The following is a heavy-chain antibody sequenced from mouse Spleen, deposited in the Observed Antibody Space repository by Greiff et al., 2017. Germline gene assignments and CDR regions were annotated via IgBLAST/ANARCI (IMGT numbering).Heavy chain of an antibody. D-gene: IGHD4-1*02. CDR1: GFTFSDFY. Sequence: EVQLVESGGGLVQSGRSLRLSCATSGFTFSDFYMAWVCQAPGKGLEWIAASRNKANDYTTEYSASVKGRFIVSRDTSQSILYLQMNALRAEDTAIYYCAREQLPYYAMDYWGQGTSVTVSS. V-gene: IGHV7-1*01. CDR3: AREQLPYYAMDY. J-gene: IGHJ4*01. CDR2: SRNKANDYTT.